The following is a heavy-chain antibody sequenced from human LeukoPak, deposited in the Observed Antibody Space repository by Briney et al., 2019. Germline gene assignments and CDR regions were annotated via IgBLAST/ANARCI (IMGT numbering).Heavy chain of an antibody. J-gene: IGHJ4*02. CDR2: IYYSGST. Sequence: SETLSLTCTVSGGSISSGDYYWSWIRQPPGKGLEWIGYIYYSGSTYYNPSPKSRVTISVDTSKNQFSLKLSSVTAADTAVYYCARESLRYSSSSVVDYWGQGTLVTVSS. V-gene: IGHV4-30-4*08. CDR3: ARESLRYSSSSVVDY. D-gene: IGHD6-6*01. CDR1: GGSISSGDYY.